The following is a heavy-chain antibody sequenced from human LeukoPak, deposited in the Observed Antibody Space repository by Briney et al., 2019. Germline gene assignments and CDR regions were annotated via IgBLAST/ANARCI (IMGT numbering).Heavy chain of an antibody. J-gene: IGHJ6*03. D-gene: IGHD1-26*01. V-gene: IGHV3-7*01. CDR3: ARDPYSGSYGDYYYYYMDV. CDR1: GFTFRTYW. Sequence: GGSLRLSCAASGFTFRTYWMSWVRQAPGKGLEWVANIKQDGNEKYYVDSVKGRFTISRDNAENSLYLQMNSLRAEDTAVYYCARDPYSGSYGDYYYYYMDVWGKGTTVTIS. CDR2: IKQDGNEK.